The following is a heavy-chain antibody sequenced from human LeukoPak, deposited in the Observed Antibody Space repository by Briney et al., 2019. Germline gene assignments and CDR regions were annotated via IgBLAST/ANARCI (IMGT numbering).Heavy chain of an antibody. CDR3: ARGASGDFWSGYYFGYYYYYMDV. Sequence: GASVKVSCKSSGYTFTSYDINWVRQATGQGLEWMGWMNPNSGNKGNAQKFQGRVTITRNTSLSTAYMELSSLRSEDTAVYYCARGASGDFWSGYYFGYYYYYMDVWGKGTTVTVSS. J-gene: IGHJ6*03. CDR1: GYTFTSYD. V-gene: IGHV1-8*03. CDR2: MNPNSGNK. D-gene: IGHD3-3*01.